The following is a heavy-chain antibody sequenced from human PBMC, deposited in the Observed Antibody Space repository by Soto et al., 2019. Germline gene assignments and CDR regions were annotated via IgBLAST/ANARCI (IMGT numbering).Heavy chain of an antibody. J-gene: IGHJ5*02. CDR3: ATSNTTCPGCYS. V-gene: IGHV4-59*01. D-gene: IGHD2-2*01. CDR2: ISHSGLR. Sequence: ALETLCLTCSVSGVYIGGGVGYWVRQSPGKGLEWIGYISHSGLRHYRASLQSRLTMSVETSKNQFSLNLTSVTAADTAIYYCATSNTTCPGCYSWGQGTLVTVSS. CDR1: GVYIGGGV.